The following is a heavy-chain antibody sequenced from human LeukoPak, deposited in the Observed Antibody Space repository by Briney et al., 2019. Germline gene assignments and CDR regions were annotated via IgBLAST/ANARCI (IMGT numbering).Heavy chain of an antibody. Sequence: PSETLSLTCAVYGGSFSGYYWSWIRQPPGKGLEWIGEINHSGSTNYNPSLKSRVTISVDTSKNQFSLKLSSVTAADTAVYYCARCRSGSYFDRHLDYWGQGTLVTVSS. CDR3: ARCRSGSYFDRHLDY. CDR2: INHSGST. J-gene: IGHJ4*02. V-gene: IGHV4-34*01. D-gene: IGHD1-26*01. CDR1: GGSFSGYY.